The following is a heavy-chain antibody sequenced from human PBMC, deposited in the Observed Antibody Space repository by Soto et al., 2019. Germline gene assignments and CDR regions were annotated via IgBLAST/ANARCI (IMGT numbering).Heavy chain of an antibody. J-gene: IGHJ5*02. V-gene: IGHV1-69*12. CDR2: IIPIFGTA. CDR1: GGTFSSYA. Sequence: QVQLVQSGAEVKKPGSSVKVSCKASGGTFSSYAISWVRQAPGQGLEWMGGIIPIFGTANYAQKFQGRVTITADESTSTAYMELSSLRSEDTAVYYCARAGGAFGVVLAFNWFDPWGQGTLVTVSS. CDR3: ARAGGAFGVVLAFNWFDP. D-gene: IGHD3-16*02.